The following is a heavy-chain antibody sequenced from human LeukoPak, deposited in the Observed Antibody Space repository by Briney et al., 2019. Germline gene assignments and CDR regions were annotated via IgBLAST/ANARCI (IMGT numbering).Heavy chain of an antibody. CDR1: GFTFSDHY. CDR2: ISSSSSYI. J-gene: IGHJ4*02. V-gene: IGHV3-21*01. CDR3: ARGRAQVDY. Sequence: GASLRLSCAASGFTFSDHYMDWVRQAPGKGLEWVSSISSSSSYIYYADSVKGRFTISRDNAKNSLYLQMNSLRAEDTAVYYCARGRAQVDYWGQGTLVTVSS.